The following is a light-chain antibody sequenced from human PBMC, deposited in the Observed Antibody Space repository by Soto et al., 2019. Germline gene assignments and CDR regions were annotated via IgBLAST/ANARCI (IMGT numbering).Light chain of an antibody. CDR2: GAS. J-gene: IGKJ1*01. V-gene: IGKV3-15*01. CDR3: QQYGASPWT. Sequence: EIVMTQSPATLSVSPGERTTLSCRASQSVSSNLAWYQQKPGQAPRLLIHGASTRATGVPARFSGSGSGTEFTLTISSLQSEDFAVYFCQQYGASPWTFGQGTEVEV. CDR1: QSVSSN.